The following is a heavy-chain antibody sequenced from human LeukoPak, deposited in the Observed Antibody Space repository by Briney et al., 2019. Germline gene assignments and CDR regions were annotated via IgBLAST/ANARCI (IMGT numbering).Heavy chain of an antibody. CDR2: IRYDGSNK. Sequence: GGSLRLSCAASGFTFSSYGMHWVRQAPGKGLEWVAFIRYDGSNKYYADSVKGRFTISRDNSENTLYLQMNRLRAEDTAVYYCAKDLVMIVGSGFDYWGQGTLVTVSS. CDR1: GFTFSSYG. V-gene: IGHV3-30*02. D-gene: IGHD3-22*01. J-gene: IGHJ4*02. CDR3: AKDLVMIVGSGFDY.